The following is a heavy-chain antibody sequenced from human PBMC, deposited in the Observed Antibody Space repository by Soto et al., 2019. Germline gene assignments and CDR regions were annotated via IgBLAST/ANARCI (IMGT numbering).Heavy chain of an antibody. Sequence: QVQLVQSGAEVKKPGSSVKVSCKASGGTFSSYAISWVRQAPGQGLEWMGGIIPIFGTANYAQKFQGRVTITADESTSTAYMELSSLRSEDTAVYYCARGTVATIYYYYYCMDVWGQGTTVTVSS. CDR1: GGTFSSYA. CDR3: ARGTVATIYYYYYCMDV. CDR2: IIPIFGTA. D-gene: IGHD5-12*01. V-gene: IGHV1-69*01. J-gene: IGHJ6*02.